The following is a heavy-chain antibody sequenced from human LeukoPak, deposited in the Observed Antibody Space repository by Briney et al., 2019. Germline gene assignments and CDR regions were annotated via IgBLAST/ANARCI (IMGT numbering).Heavy chain of an antibody. CDR2: ISSSSTYI. V-gene: IGHV3-21*01. CDR3: ASRPGDFIDSSVYYSF. D-gene: IGHD3-22*01. Sequence: PGGSLGLSCAASGFSFSTDTVNWVRQARGKGLEWVSSISSSSTYIYYTDSVKGRFAISRDNARNAVYLQMNSLRTEDTGVYYCASRPGDFIDSSVYYSFWGQGTLVTVSS. J-gene: IGHJ4*02. CDR1: GFSFSTDT.